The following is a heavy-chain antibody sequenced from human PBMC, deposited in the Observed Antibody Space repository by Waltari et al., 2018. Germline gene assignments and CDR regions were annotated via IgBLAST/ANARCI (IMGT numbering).Heavy chain of an antibody. V-gene: IGHV1-69*04. CDR1: GGTFSNTA. Sequence: QVQLVQSGAEVKKPGSSVKVSCKASGGTFSNTAISWVRQAPGQGLEWMGKIIPVLGTGKYAQRFQGRLTITADKSTSTAYMDLSRLTSDDTAVYYCARDSGPFPRAFDIWGQGSMVTVSS. CDR2: IIPVLGTG. J-gene: IGHJ3*02. D-gene: IGHD3-16*01. CDR3: ARDSGPFPRAFDI.